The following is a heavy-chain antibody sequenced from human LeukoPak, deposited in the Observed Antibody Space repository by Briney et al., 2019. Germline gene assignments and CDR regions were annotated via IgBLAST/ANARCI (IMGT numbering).Heavy chain of an antibody. CDR2: FSGSGGST. D-gene: IGHD3-10*01. CDR1: GFTFSSYA. Sequence: GGSLRLSCAASGFTFSSYAMSWVRQAPGKGLEWVSTFSGSGGSTHYADSVKGRFTISRDNSKNTLYLQMNSLRAEDTAVYYCARVPPVYGSGSYSDYWGQGTLVTVSS. J-gene: IGHJ4*02. V-gene: IGHV3-23*01. CDR3: ARVPPVYGSGSYSDY.